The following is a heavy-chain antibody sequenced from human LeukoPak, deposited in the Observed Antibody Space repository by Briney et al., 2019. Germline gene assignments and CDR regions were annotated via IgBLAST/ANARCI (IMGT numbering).Heavy chain of an antibody. CDR3: AKETLRRYQYSRSSTRSVIDY. CDR1: GFTFSSYA. V-gene: IGHV3-23*01. CDR2: ISGSGGST. D-gene: IGHD6-6*01. J-gene: IGHJ4*02. Sequence: GGSLRPSCAASGFTFSSYAMSWVRQAPGKGLEWVSAISGSGGSTYYADSVKGRFTISRDNSKNTLYLQMNSLRAEDTAVYYCAKETLRRYQYSRSSTRSVIDYWGQGTLVTVSS.